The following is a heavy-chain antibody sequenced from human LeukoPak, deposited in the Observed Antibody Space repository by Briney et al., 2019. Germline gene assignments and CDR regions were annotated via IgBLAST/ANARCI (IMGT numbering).Heavy chain of an antibody. CDR3: ARDGASTRYNWFDP. D-gene: IGHD4/OR15-4a*01. CDR1: GFSFSSHN. CDR2: ISSSSGHI. V-gene: IGHV3-21*01. Sequence: PGGSLRLSCAGSGFSFSSHNMNWVRQAPGKGLEWVSSISSSSGHIYYADSVKGRLTISRDNAKNSLYLQMNSLTAEDTAVYYCARDGASTRYNWFDPWGQGTLVTVSS. J-gene: IGHJ5*02.